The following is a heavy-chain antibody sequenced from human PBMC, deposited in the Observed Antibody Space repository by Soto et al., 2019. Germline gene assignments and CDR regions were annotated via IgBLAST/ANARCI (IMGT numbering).Heavy chain of an antibody. CDR1: GGTFSSYA. Sequence: SVKVSCKASGGTFSSYAISWVRQAPGQGLEWMGGIIPIFGTANYAQKFQGRVTITVDKSTSTAYMGLSSLRSEDTAVYYCALAVDTAMVRFDYWGPGTLVTVSS. V-gene: IGHV1-69*06. CDR3: ALAVDTAMVRFDY. J-gene: IGHJ4*02. D-gene: IGHD5-18*01. CDR2: IIPIFGTA.